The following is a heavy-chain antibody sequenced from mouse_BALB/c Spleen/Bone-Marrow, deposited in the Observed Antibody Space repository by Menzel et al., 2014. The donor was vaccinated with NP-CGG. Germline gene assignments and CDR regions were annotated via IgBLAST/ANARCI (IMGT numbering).Heavy chain of an antibody. CDR3: ARILYWYFDV. Sequence: VQLQQSGPELVKPGASVKISCKASGYTFTDYYINWVKQKPGQELEWIGWIYPGSGNTKFNERFKGKATLTVDTSSSTAYMQLSSLTSEDTAVYFCARILYWYFDVWGAGTTVTVSS. V-gene: IGHV1-84*02. CDR2: IYPGSGNT. J-gene: IGHJ1*01. CDR1: GYTFTDYY.